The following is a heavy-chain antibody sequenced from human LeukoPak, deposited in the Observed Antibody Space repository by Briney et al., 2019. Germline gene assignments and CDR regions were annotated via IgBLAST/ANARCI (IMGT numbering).Heavy chain of an antibody. CDR1: GYTFTNYG. CDR3: ARSDYGDYFRSRGDDY. D-gene: IGHD4-17*01. J-gene: IGHJ4*02. Sequence: GASVKVSCKASGYTFTNYGFSWERQAPGQGLEWMGWISVYNGNTNYAQKLQGRVTMTTDTSTSTAYMELRSLRSDDTAMYYCARSDYGDYFRSRGDDYWGQGTLVTVSS. V-gene: IGHV1-18*01. CDR2: ISVYNGNT.